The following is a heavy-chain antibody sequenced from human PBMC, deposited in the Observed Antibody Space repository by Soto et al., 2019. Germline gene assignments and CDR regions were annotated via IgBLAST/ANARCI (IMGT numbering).Heavy chain of an antibody. J-gene: IGHJ5*02. CDR2: ISSSSSYI. CDR3: ARALFYDFWSGYAGNNWFDP. CDR1: GLTFSSYS. Sequence: GGSLRLSCGASGLTFSSYSMNWVRQAPGKGLEWVSSISSSSSYIYDADSVKGRFTITRDNAKNSLYLQMNSLRAEDTAVYYCARALFYDFWSGYAGNNWFDPWGQGTLVTVSS. D-gene: IGHD3-3*01. V-gene: IGHV3-21*01.